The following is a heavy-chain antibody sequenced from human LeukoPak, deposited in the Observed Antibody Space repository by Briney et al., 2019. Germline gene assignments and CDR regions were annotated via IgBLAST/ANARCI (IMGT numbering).Heavy chain of an antibody. V-gene: IGHV1-69*13. CDR3: ASNYMAAAGIFYYYYYMDV. CDR1: GGTFSSYA. D-gene: IGHD6-13*01. CDR2: IIPIFGTA. J-gene: IGHJ6*03. Sequence: SVKVSCKASGGTFSSYAISWVRQAPGQGLEWMGGIIPIFGTANYAQKFQGRVTIIADESTSTAYMELSSLRSEDTAVYYCASNYMAAAGIFYYYYYMDVWGKGTTVTISS.